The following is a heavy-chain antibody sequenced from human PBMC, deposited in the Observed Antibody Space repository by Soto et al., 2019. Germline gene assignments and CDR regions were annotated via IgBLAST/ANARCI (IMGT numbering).Heavy chain of an antibody. V-gene: IGHV1-69*06. D-gene: IGHD3-22*01. CDR2: IIPIFGTA. CDR1: GGTFSSYA. Sequence: ASVKVSCKASGGTFSSYAISWVRQAPGQGLEWMGGIIPIFGTANYAQKFQGRVTITADKSTSTAHMELSSLRSEDTAVYYCARQTYYYDSSGYPDIWGQGTMVTVSS. CDR3: ARQTYYYDSSGYPDI. J-gene: IGHJ3*02.